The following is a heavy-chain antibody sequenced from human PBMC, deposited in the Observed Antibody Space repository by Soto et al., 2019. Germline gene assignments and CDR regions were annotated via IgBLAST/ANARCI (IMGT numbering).Heavy chain of an antibody. CDR2: ISYDGSNK. Sequence: GGSLRLYCAASGFTFSSYAMHWVRQAPGKGLEWVAVISYDGSNKYYADSVKGRFTISRDNSKNTLYLQMNSLRAEDTAVYYCARSVAYGMDVWGQGTTVTVSS. V-gene: IGHV3-30-3*01. CDR1: GFTFSSYA. D-gene: IGHD5-12*01. J-gene: IGHJ6*02. CDR3: ARSVAYGMDV.